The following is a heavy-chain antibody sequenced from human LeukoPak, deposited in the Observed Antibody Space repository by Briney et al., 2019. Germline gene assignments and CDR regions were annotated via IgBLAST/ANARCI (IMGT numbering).Heavy chain of an antibody. V-gene: IGHV1-46*01. CDR3: ARAKASGSYSNWFDP. CDR1: GYTFTSYG. D-gene: IGHD1-26*01. CDR2: INPSGGST. J-gene: IGHJ5*02. Sequence: ASVKVSCKASGYTFTSYGISWVRQAPGQGLEWMGIINPSGGSTSYAQKFQGRVTMTRDTSTSTVYMELSSLRSEDTAVYYCARAKASGSYSNWFDPWGQGTLVTVSS.